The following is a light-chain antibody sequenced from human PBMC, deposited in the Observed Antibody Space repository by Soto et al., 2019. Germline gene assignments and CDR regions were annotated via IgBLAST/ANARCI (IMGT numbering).Light chain of an antibody. V-gene: IGKV1-6*01. CDR3: IQDYNYPLT. Sequence: AIEMTQSPCSLSASVGDRVTITCRASQDIRNDLGWYQQKPGKAPQLLIYDASTLPSGVPARFSGSGNGTDFTLTISSLQPEDFATYYCIQDYNYPLTFGGGTKVEIK. J-gene: IGKJ4*01. CDR1: QDIRND. CDR2: DAS.